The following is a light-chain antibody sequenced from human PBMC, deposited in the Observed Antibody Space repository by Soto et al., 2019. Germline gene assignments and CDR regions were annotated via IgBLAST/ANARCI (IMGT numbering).Light chain of an antibody. CDR2: DAS. J-gene: IGKJ4*01. Sequence: IVLTQSPATLSFSPGERATLSCWASQSVSSYLAWYQQKPGQAPRLLIYDASNRATGTPARFSGSGSGTEFPLTITSLQSEDFAIYYSTRYNNWPLAIGGVTKVEIX. CDR1: QSVSSY. V-gene: IGKV3-11*01. CDR3: TRYNNWPLA.